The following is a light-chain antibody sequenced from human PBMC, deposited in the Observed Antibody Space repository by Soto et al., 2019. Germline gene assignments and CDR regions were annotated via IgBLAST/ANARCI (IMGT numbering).Light chain of an antibody. V-gene: IGKV3-20*01. CDR1: QSVSSTY. CDR2: GGS. Sequence: EIVLTQSPVTLSLSRVERATLSFMASQSVSSTYLGWYQKKPGQPPRLLIYGGSSRATGIPDRFSGGGSGTDFTLTIIRLEPADFAEYYCHQYGSSLRTCGQGTKVDIK. J-gene: IGKJ1*01. CDR3: HQYGSSLRT.